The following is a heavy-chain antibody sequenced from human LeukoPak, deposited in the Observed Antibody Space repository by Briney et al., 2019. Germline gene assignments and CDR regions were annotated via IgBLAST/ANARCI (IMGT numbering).Heavy chain of an antibody. Sequence: GGSLRLSCAASGFTFSTFAMIWVRQPPGKGLEWVSSIFPSGGEIHYADSVRGRFTISRDNSKSTLSLQMNSLRAEGTAVYYCAKRMESSGRYYYYYMDVWGKGTTVTISS. V-gene: IGHV3-23*01. CDR2: IFPSGGEI. D-gene: IGHD3-22*01. J-gene: IGHJ6*03. CDR3: AKRMESSGRYYYYYMDV. CDR1: GFTFSTFA.